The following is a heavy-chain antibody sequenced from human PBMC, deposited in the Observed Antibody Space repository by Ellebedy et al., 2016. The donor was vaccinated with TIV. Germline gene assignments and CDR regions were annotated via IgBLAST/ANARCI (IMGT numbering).Heavy chain of an antibody. V-gene: IGHV3-74*01. J-gene: IGHJ4*02. D-gene: IGHD3-3*01. CDR2: INSAGSGT. Sequence: GESLKISCVASGFTFSKYWMHWVRQAPGKGLVWVSRINSAGSGTSYVDSVKGRFTISRDNAKNTVYLEMNSLRAEDTAVYYCTSPEWDYWGQGTQVTVSS. CDR3: TSPEWDY. CDR1: GFTFSKYW.